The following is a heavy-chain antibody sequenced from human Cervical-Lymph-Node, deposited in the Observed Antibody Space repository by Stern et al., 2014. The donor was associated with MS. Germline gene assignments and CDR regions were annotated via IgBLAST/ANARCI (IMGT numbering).Heavy chain of an antibody. V-gene: IGHV2-5*02. CDR3: ARDTCSGYSPYFYYGMDV. CDR2: IYLDDDR. Sequence: QITLKESGPTLVNPTETLTLTCTFSGFLLSTRGVGVGWVRQPPGKALEWLARIYLDDDRRYSPSLQNRLTITRDTAKNQVVLTMTNMDPMDTATYYCARDTCSGYSPYFYYGMDVWGQGTTVTVSS. CDR1: GFLLSTRGVG. J-gene: IGHJ6*02. D-gene: IGHD3-10*02.